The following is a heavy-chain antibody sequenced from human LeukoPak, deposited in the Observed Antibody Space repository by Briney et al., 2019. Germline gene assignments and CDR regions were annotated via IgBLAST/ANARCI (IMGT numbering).Heavy chain of an antibody. V-gene: IGHV4-61*02. CDR2: IYTSGST. D-gene: IGHD2-21*02. CDR3: ARDFFGVVTVSRAFDV. Sequence: SQTLSLTCTVSGGSISSGSYYWNWIRQPAGKGLEWIGRIYTSGSTKYNPSLKSRVTVSVDTSKNQFSLKVRSVTAADTAVYYCARDFFGVVTVSRAFDVWGQGTMVTVSS. J-gene: IGHJ3*01. CDR1: GGSISSGSYY.